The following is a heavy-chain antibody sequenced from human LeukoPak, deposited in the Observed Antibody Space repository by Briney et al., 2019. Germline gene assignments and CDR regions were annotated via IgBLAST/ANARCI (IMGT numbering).Heavy chain of an antibody. J-gene: IGHJ4*02. CDR1: GVTFSTYG. CDR2: ISDDGSNK. CDR3: ARVIFGAAPCFDY. Sequence: GGSLRLSCAASGVTFSTYGMHWVRQAPGKGLEWVAVISDDGSNKYYADSVKGRFTISRDNSKNSLYLQMNSLRAEDTALYYCARVIFGAAPCFDYWGQGTLVTVSS. D-gene: IGHD3-3*01. V-gene: IGHV3-30*03.